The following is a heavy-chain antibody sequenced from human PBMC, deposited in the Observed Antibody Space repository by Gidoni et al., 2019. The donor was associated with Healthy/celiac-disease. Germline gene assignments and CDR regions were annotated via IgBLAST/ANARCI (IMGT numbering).Heavy chain of an antibody. CDR1: GDSASSNSPA. Sequence: QVQLQQSGPGLVKPSQTLSLTCSISGDSASSNSPAWNWTRHSPSRGLEWLGRTYYRSKWYNDYAVSVKSRITINPDTSKNQFSLQLNSVTPEDTAVYYCARIPMVRGVARMNYYYYGMDVWGQGTTVTVSS. V-gene: IGHV6-1*01. CDR2: TYYRSKWYN. D-gene: IGHD3-10*01. J-gene: IGHJ6*02. CDR3: ARIPMVRGVARMNYYYYGMDV.